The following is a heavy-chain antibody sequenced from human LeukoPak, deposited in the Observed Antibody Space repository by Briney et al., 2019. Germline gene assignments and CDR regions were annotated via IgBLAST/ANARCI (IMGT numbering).Heavy chain of an antibody. J-gene: IGHJ4*02. Sequence: KASETLSLTGTVSGYSISSGYYWGWIRQPPGKGLEWIGSIYHSGSTYYNPSLKSRVTISVDTSKNQFSLKLSTVTAADTAVYYCARDGTVTVDDYFDYWGQGTLVTVSS. CDR2: IYHSGST. CDR3: ARDGTVTVDDYFDY. D-gene: IGHD4-17*01. CDR1: GYSISSGYY. V-gene: IGHV4-38-2*02.